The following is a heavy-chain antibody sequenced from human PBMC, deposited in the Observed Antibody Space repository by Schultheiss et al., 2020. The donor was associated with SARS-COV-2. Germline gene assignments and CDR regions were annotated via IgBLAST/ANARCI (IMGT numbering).Heavy chain of an antibody. J-gene: IGHJ4*02. CDR3: AIKGRLGIEDY. CDR1: GGSISSSSYY. V-gene: IGHV4-39*07. CDR2: IYYSGST. Sequence: SETLSLTCTVSGGSISSSSYYWGWIRQPPGKGLEWIGSIYYSGSTYYNPSLKSRVTMSVDTSKNQFSLKLSSVTAADTAVYYCAIKGRLGIEDYWGQGTLVTVSS. D-gene: IGHD7-27*01.